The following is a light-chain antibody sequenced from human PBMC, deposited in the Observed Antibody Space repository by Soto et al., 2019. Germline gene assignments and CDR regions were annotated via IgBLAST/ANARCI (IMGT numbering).Light chain of an antibody. CDR3: MQALQTPLT. J-gene: IGKJ4*01. CDR2: LGS. V-gene: IGKV2-28*01. Sequence: DIVMTQSPLSLPVTPGEAASIPCRSSQSLQHSNRYNYLDWYLQKPGQSPQLLIYLGSNRASGVPDRFSGSGSGTDFTLKISRVEAEDVGVYYCMQALQTPLTFGGGTKVDIK. CDR1: QSLQHSNRYNY.